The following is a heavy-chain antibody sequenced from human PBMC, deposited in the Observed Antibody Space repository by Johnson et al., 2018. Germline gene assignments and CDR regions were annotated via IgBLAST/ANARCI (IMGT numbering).Heavy chain of an antibody. CDR3: ATGYDFSTDSFDI. Sequence: VQLVESGGGLVQPGRSLRLSCAASGFTFDDYAMHWVRQAPGKGLEWVSGISWNSGTIGYEDSVKGRFTISRDNAKNSLYLQMNSLRAEDTAVYSCATGYDFSTDSFDIWGQGTMVTVSS. CDR2: ISWNSGTI. D-gene: IGHD3-3*01. V-gene: IGHV3-9*01. CDR1: GFTFDDYA. J-gene: IGHJ3*02.